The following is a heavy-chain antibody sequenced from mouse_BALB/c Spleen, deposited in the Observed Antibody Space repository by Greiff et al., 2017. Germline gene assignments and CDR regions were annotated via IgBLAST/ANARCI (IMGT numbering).Heavy chain of an antibody. D-gene: IGHD1-1*01. V-gene: IGHV14-3*02. CDR3: ARGVVADY. CDR1: GFNIKDTY. CDR2: IDPANGNT. J-gene: IGHJ2*01. Sequence: EVKLMESGAELVKPGASVKLSCTASGFNIKDTYMHWVKQRPEQGLEWIGRIDPANGNTKYDPKFQGKATITADTSSNTAYLQLSSLTSEDTAVYYCARGVVADYWGQGTTLTVSS.